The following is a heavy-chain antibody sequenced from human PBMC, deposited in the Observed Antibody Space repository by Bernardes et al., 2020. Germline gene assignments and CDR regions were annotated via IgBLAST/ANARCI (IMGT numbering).Heavy chain of an antibody. Sequence: ASVKVSCKASGYTFTSYGISWVRQAPGQGLEWMGWISAYNGNTNYAQKLQGRVTMTTDTSTSTAYMELRSLRSDDTAVYYCARSLSYYDSSGYSVYWGQGTLVTVSS. CDR1: GYTFTSYG. D-gene: IGHD3-22*01. V-gene: IGHV1-18*01. J-gene: IGHJ4*02. CDR2: ISAYNGNT. CDR3: ARSLSYYDSSGYSVY.